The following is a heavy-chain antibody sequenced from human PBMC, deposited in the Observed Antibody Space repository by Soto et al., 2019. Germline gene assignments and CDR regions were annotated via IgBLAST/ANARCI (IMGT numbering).Heavy chain of an antibody. CDR1: GGSISSYY. Sequence: PSETLSLTCTVSGGSISSYYWSWIRQPPGKGLEWIGYIYYSGSTNYNPSLKSRVTISVDTSKNQFSLKLSSVTAADTAVYYCARHSRFGGLNVWGQGTTVTVSS. D-gene: IGHD3-16*01. V-gene: IGHV4-59*08. J-gene: IGHJ6*02. CDR2: IYYSGST. CDR3: ARHSRFGGLNV.